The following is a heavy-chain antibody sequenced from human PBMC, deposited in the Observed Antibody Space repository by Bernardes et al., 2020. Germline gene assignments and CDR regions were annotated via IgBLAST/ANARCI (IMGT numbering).Heavy chain of an antibody. CDR2: IGGTGGST. CDR1: GFTFSSYA. D-gene: IGHD6-13*01. V-gene: IGHV3-23*01. Sequence: GGSLRLFCAASGFTFSSYAMSWVRQAPGKGLEWVSAIGGTGGSTYYADSVKGRFTISRDNSKNTLYLQMNSLRADDTAVYYCAKDPIAAAAPGWFDPWGQGTLVTVSS. J-gene: IGHJ5*02. CDR3: AKDPIAAAAPGWFDP.